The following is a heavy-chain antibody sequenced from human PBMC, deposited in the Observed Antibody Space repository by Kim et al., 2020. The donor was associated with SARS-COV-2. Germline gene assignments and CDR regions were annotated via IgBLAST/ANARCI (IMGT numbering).Heavy chain of an antibody. D-gene: IGHD6-13*01. CDR1: GFTFSSYS. Sequence: GGSLRLSCAASGFTFSSYSMNWVRQAPGKGLEWVSSISSSSSYIYYADSVKGRFTISRDNAKNSLYLQMNSLRAEDTAVYYCARDLGRIAAGGDYWGQGTLVTVSS. V-gene: IGHV3-21*01. CDR3: ARDLGRIAAGGDY. CDR2: ISSSSSYI. J-gene: IGHJ4*02.